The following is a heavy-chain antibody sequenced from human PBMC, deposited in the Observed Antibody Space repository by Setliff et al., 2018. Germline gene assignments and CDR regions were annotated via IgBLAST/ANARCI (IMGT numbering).Heavy chain of an antibody. J-gene: IGHJ3*02. Sequence: PSETLSLTCAVYGGSLSGYYWSWIRQPPGEGLEWIGEINHSGSTNHNPSLKSRVTISVDTSKNQFSLKLSSVTAADTAVYYCARDSLTTLRRRSFDIWGQGTMVTVSS. CDR1: GGSLSGYY. V-gene: IGHV4-34*01. CDR2: INHSGST. CDR3: ARDSLTTLRRRSFDI. D-gene: IGHD1-1*01.